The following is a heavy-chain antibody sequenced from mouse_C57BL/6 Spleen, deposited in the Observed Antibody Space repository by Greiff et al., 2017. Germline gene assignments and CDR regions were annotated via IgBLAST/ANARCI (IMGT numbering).Heavy chain of an antibody. J-gene: IGHJ3*01. Sequence: VQLQQSGPELVKPGASVKMSCKASGYTFTDYYMHWVKQRHGKGLEWIGDINPDNGGTSYNQKFKGKATLTVDKSSSTAYMELRSLTSEDSAVYYCARARDYGFAYWGQGTPVTVSA. CDR2: INPDNGGT. CDR3: ARARDYGFAY. CDR1: GYTFTDYY. D-gene: IGHD2-13*01. V-gene: IGHV1-26*01.